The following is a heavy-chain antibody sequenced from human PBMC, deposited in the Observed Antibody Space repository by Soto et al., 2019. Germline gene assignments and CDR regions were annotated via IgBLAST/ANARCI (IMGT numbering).Heavy chain of an antibody. CDR1: GITFRSRA. D-gene: IGHD2-21*02. CDR2: TTDTDGDR. CDR3: AKAVPPFVVVTASEY. V-gene: IGHV3-23*01. Sequence: EEQLLESGGDLVQPGGSLRLSCVASGITFRSRAMSWVRQAPGEGLEWVATTTDTDGDRKYADSVRGRFTISRDNSKNTLYLQINSLRAEDTAVYYCAKAVPPFVVVTASEYWGQGTLVTVSS. J-gene: IGHJ4*02.